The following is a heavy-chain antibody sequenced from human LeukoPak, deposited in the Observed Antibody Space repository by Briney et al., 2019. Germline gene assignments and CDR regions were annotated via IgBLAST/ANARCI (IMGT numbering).Heavy chain of an antibody. J-gene: IGHJ6*03. CDR1: GFTFSSYA. CDR3: AKDNYYGSGSYINYYYYYMDV. D-gene: IGHD3-10*01. Sequence: GGSLRLSCAASGFTFSSYAMSWVRQAPGKGLEWVSAISGSGVSTYYADSVKGRFTISRDNSKNTLYLQMSSLRAEDTAVYYCAKDNYYGSGSYINYYYYYMDVWGKGTTVTVSS. CDR2: ISGSGVST. V-gene: IGHV3-23*01.